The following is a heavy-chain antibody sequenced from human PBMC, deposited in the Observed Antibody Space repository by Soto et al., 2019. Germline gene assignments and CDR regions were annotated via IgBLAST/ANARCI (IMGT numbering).Heavy chain of an antibody. Sequence: QVQLVESGGGVVQPGRSLRLSCAASGFTFSSYAMHWVRLAPGKGLEWVAVISYDGSNKYYADSVKGRFTISRDNSKNTLYLQMNSLRAEDTAVYYCARDSYSSGWYLHYYYGMDVWGQGTTVTVSS. D-gene: IGHD6-19*01. V-gene: IGHV3-30-3*01. CDR2: ISYDGSNK. CDR1: GFTFSSYA. J-gene: IGHJ6*02. CDR3: ARDSYSSGWYLHYYYGMDV.